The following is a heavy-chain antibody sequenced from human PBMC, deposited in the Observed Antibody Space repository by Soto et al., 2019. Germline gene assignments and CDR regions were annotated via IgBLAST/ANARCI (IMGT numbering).Heavy chain of an antibody. Sequence: GGSLRLSCAASGFTFSSYSMNWVRQAPGKGLEWVSSISSSSSYIYYADSVKGRFTISRDNAKNSLYLQMNSLRAEDTAVYYCARDPRDGYNYGGGMDVWRQGTTVTVSS. D-gene: IGHD5-12*01. V-gene: IGHV3-21*01. CDR3: ARDPRDGYNYGGGMDV. J-gene: IGHJ6*02. CDR2: ISSSSSYI. CDR1: GFTFSSYS.